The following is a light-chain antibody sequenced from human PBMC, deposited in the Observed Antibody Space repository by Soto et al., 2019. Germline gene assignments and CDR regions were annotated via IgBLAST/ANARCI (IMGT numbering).Light chain of an antibody. Sequence: SYELTQPPSVSVAPGKTARITCGGNNIGSKNVHWYQQKPGQAPVLVIYYDSDRPSGIPERFSGSNSGNTATLTISRVEAGDEADYYCQVWDSSSDHVVFGGGTKMIVL. J-gene: IGLJ2*01. V-gene: IGLV3-21*04. CDR2: YDS. CDR1: NIGSKN. CDR3: QVWDSSSDHVV.